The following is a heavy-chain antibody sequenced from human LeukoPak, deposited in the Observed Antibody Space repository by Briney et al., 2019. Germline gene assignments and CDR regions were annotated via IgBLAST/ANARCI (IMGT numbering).Heavy chain of an antibody. CDR1: GFTFSSYG. Sequence: GGSLRLSCAASGFTFSSYGMHWVRQAPGKGLEWVAVIWYDGSNKYYADSVKGRFTISRDNSKSTLYLQMNSLRAEDTAVYYCARVDPVGGATPDYWGQGTLVTVSS. CDR2: IWYDGSNK. V-gene: IGHV3-33*01. J-gene: IGHJ4*02. D-gene: IGHD1-26*01. CDR3: ARVDPVGGATPDY.